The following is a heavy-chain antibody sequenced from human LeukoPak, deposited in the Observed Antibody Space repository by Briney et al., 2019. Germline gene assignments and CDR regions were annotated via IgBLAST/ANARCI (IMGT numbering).Heavy chain of an antibody. V-gene: IGHV1-46*01. CDR1: GYTFTSYY. J-gene: IGHJ4*02. Sequence: ASVKVSCKASGYTFTSYYMHWVRQAPGQGLEWMGIINPSGGSTSYAQKFQGRVTMTRDMSTSTVYMELSSLRSEDTAVYYCARDHYYDSSGYDTSLYFDYWGQGTLVTVSS. D-gene: IGHD3-22*01. CDR3: ARDHYYDSSGYDTSLYFDY. CDR2: INPSGGST.